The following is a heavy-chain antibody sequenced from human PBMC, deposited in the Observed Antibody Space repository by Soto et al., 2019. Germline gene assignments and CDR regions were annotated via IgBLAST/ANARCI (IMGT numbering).Heavy chain of an antibody. CDR1: GFTFSSYE. Sequence: VQLVESGGGLVQPGGSLRLSCAASGFTFSSYEMNWVRQAPGKGLEWVSYISSSGSTIYYADSVKGRFTISRDNAKNSLYLQMNSLRAEDTAVYYCARVGRPYLNHFDYWGQGTLVTVSS. J-gene: IGHJ4*02. CDR3: ARVGRPYLNHFDY. CDR2: ISSSGSTI. V-gene: IGHV3-48*03. D-gene: IGHD2-15*01.